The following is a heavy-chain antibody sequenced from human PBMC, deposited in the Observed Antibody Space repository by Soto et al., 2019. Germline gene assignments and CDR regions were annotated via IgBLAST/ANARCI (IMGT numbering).Heavy chain of an antibody. J-gene: IGHJ4*02. D-gene: IGHD1-1*01. CDR2: ISAHNGNT. CDR3: ARGRYGDY. Sequence: QVHLVQSGAEVKKPGASVKVSCKASGYTFTSYGITWVRQAPGQGLEWMGWISAHNGNTDYAQKLQGRVIVTRDTSTRTAYMDLRSLISDDPAVYYWARGRYGDYWGQGALVTVSS. CDR1: GYTFTSYG. V-gene: IGHV1-18*01.